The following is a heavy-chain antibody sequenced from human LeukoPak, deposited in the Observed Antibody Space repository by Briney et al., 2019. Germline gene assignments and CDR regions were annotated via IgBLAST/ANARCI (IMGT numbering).Heavy chain of an antibody. Sequence: ASVKVSCKASGGTFSSYAISWVRQAPGQGLEWMGGIIPIFGTANYAQKFQGRVTITADESTSTAYMELSSLRSEDTAVYYCARDKVGGSAAFDIWGQGTMVTVSS. CDR2: IIPIFGTA. CDR1: GGTFSSYA. J-gene: IGHJ3*02. CDR3: ARDKVGGSAAFDI. V-gene: IGHV1-69*13. D-gene: IGHD3-10*01.